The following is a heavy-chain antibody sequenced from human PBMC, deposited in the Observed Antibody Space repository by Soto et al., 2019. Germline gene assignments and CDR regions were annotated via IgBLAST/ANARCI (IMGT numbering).Heavy chain of an antibody. CDR2: IWYDGSNK. J-gene: IGHJ4*02. CDR1: GFTFSSYG. V-gene: IGHV3-33*01. D-gene: IGHD2-15*01. Sequence: QVQLVESGGGVVQPGRSLRLSCAASGFTFSSYGMHWVRQAPGKGLEWVAVIWYDGSNKYYADSVKGRFTISRDNSKNTLYLQMNSLRADDTAVYYCAREGTYCSGGSCYPHFDYWGQGTLVTVSS. CDR3: AREGTYCSGGSCYPHFDY.